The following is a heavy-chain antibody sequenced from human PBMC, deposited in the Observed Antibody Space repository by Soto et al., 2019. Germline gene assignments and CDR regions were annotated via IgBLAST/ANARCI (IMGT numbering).Heavy chain of an antibody. J-gene: IGHJ4*02. CDR1: GFTFSSHA. V-gene: IGHV3-23*01. Sequence: GGSLRLSCTASGFTFSSHAMTWVRQAPGKGLECVSGLSDSGDSIYYADSVKGRFTIYRDNSMNTLYLQMNTLRVEDTAVYYCAKVSSSWYAGFFDLWGQGTLVTVSS. CDR3: AKVSSSWYAGFFDL. CDR2: LSDSGDSI. D-gene: IGHD6-13*01.